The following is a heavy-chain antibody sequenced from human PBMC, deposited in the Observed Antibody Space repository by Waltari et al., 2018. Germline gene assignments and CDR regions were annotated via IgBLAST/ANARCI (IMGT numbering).Heavy chain of an antibody. CDR3: ARVELDGTDDY. CDR1: EGSFSAFF. J-gene: IGHJ4*02. D-gene: IGHD1-1*01. CDR2: INHGGKT. Sequence: VRLDQWGTELVEPWETLSLTCAVYEGSFSAFFWSWVRQAPGKGLEWIGEINHGGKTDYHPALKSRLVRSVDTSKNQFSLKLSSVTAADTAVYYCARVELDGTDDYWGQGTLVTVSS. V-gene: IGHV4-34*01.